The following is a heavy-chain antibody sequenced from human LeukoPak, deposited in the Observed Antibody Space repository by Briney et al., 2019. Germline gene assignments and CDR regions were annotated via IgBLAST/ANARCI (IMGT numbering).Heavy chain of an antibody. Sequence: GGSLKLSCAASGFTFSGSSMHWVRQASGTGLEWVAVISSDGKSRIYADSVKGRFTISRDNSKNRLFLQMNSLRTEDTAVYYCERDPMADFDYWGQGALVTVSS. J-gene: IGHJ4*02. CDR1: GFTFSGSS. V-gene: IGHV3-30*04. CDR3: ERDPMADFDY. CDR2: ISSDGKSR. D-gene: IGHD2-8*01.